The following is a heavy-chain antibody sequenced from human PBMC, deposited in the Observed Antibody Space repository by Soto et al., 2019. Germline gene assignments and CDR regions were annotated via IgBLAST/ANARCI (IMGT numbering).Heavy chain of an antibody. CDR2: IIPILGIA. CDR1: GGTFSSYT. CDR3: ARDRGGYSSSWSYYFDY. Sequence: QVPLVQSGAEVKKPGSSVKVSCKASGGTFSSYTISWVRQAPGQGLEWMGRIIPILGIANYAQKFQGRVTITADKSTSTAYMELSSLRSEDTAVYYCARDRGGYSSSWSYYFDYWGQGTLVTVSS. D-gene: IGHD6-13*01. V-gene: IGHV1-69*08. J-gene: IGHJ4*02.